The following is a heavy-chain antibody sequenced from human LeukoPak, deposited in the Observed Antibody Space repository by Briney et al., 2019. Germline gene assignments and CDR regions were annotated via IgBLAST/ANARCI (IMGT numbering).Heavy chain of an antibody. V-gene: IGHV1-8*01. D-gene: IGHD4/OR15-4a*01. J-gene: IGHJ5*02. CDR2: MNPNSGNT. CDR3: ARVLKALKPNWFDP. CDR1: GYTFTSYD. Sequence: ASVKVSCKASGYTFTSYDINWVRQATGQGLEWMGWMNPNSGNTGYAQKFQGRVTMTRNTSISTAYMELSSLRSEDTAVYYCARVLKALKPNWFDPWGQGTLVTVCS.